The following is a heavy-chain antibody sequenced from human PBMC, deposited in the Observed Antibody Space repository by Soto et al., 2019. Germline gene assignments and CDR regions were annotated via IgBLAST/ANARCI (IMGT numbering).Heavy chain of an antibody. D-gene: IGHD3-10*01. CDR3: ARGVYGSGNYYTGPSAFDI. V-gene: IGHV1-69*06. J-gene: IGHJ3*02. CDR2: TIPVFNTA. CDR1: GGTLSDHG. Sequence: QVQLEQSGAEVKKPGSSVKVSCKASGGTLSDHGVAWLRQSPGQGLEWMGGTIPVFNTAKHAQKFQRRVTVTADKFTSIAYMVLRSLRSEDTAFYFCARGVYGSGNYYTGPSAFDIWGQGTMVIVSS.